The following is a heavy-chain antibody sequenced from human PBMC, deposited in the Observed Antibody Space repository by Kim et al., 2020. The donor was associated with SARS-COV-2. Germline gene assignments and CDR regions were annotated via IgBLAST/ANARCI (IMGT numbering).Heavy chain of an antibody. Sequence: GIANYAQKFQGRVTITADKSTSTAYMELSSLRSEDTAVYYCASINYDLDVWGQGTTVTVSS. CDR2: GIA. V-gene: IGHV1-69*02. CDR3: ASINYDLDV. J-gene: IGHJ6*02.